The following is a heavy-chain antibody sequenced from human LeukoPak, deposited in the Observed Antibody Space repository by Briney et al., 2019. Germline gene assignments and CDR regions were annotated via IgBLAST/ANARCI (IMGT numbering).Heavy chain of an antibody. V-gene: IGHV3-53*01. Sequence: PGGSLRLSCAVSGFTVNNGDVNWVRQAPGKGLEWVSLIYVGDRTHYADSVKGRFTISRDNSKNTLYLQMNSLRAEDTAVYYCANSRGGYPPFDYWGQGTLVTVSS. D-gene: IGHD2-15*01. CDR3: ANSRGGYPPFDY. J-gene: IGHJ4*02. CDR1: GFTVNNGD. CDR2: IYVGDRT.